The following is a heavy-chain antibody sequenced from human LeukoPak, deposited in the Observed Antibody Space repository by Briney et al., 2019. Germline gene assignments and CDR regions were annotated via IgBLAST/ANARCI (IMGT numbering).Heavy chain of an antibody. CDR3: ARVRRRDAFDI. J-gene: IGHJ3*02. CDR1: GGSISSSSYY. Sequence: PSETLSLTCTVSGGSISSSSYYWGWIRQPPGKGLEWIGSIYYSGSTYYNPSLKSRVTISVDTSKNQFSLKLSSVTAADTAVYYCARVRRRDAFDIWGQGTMVTVSS. V-gene: IGHV4-39*07. CDR2: IYYSGST.